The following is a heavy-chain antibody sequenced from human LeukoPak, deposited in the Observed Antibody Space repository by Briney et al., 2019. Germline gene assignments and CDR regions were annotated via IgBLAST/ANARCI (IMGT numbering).Heavy chain of an antibody. CDR3: ASPSIAARRWYYFDY. J-gene: IGHJ4*02. CDR2: IYYSGST. CDR1: GGSISSGDYY. Sequence: KTSETLSLTCTVSGGSISSGDYYWSWIRQPPGKGLEWIGYIYYSGSTYYNPSLKSRVTISVDRSKNQFSLKLSSVTAADTAVYYCASPSIAARRWYYFDYWGQGTLVTVSS. V-gene: IGHV4-30-4*01. D-gene: IGHD6-6*01.